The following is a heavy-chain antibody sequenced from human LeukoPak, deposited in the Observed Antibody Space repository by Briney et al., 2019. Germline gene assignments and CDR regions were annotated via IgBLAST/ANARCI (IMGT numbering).Heavy chain of an antibody. D-gene: IGHD6-19*01. CDR3: AKDFTSGWQPGLDY. V-gene: IGHV3-30*04. CDR2: ISYDGSNK. CDR1: GFTFSSYA. Sequence: PGGSLRLSCAASGFTFSSYAMHWVRQAPGKGLEWVAVISYDGSNKYYADSVKGRFTISRDNSKNTLYLQMNSLRAEDTAVYYCAKDFTSGWQPGLDYWGQGTLVTVSS. J-gene: IGHJ4*02.